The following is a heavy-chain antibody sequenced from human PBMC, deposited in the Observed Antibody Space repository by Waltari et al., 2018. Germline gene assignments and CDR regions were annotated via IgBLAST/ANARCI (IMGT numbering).Heavy chain of an antibody. CDR3: ARPYGGSRGDWFDP. V-gene: IGHV1-2*02. CDR1: GYTFTGYY. Sequence: QVQLVQSGAEVKKPGASVKVSCKASGYTFTGYYMHWVRQAPGQGLEWMGWINHNSGGKNDAQKLQGRVTMTRDTSISTAYMELIRLRSDDTAVYYCARPYGGSRGDWFDPWGQGTLVTVSS. J-gene: IGHJ5*02. D-gene: IGHD4-17*01. CDR2: INHNSGGK.